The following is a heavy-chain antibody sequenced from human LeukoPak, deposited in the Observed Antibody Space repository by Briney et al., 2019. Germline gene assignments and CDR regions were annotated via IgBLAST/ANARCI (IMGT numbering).Heavy chain of an antibody. J-gene: IGHJ2*01. Sequence: GGSLRLSCAASEFSVGSNYMTWVRQAPGKGLEWVSLIYSGGSTYYADSVKGRFTISRDNSKNTLYLQMNSLRAEDTAVYYCARVYYSSSYDYWYFDLWGRGTLVTVSS. D-gene: IGHD6-13*01. CDR3: ARVYYSSSYDYWYFDL. CDR1: EFSVGSNY. CDR2: IYSGGST. V-gene: IGHV3-66*01.